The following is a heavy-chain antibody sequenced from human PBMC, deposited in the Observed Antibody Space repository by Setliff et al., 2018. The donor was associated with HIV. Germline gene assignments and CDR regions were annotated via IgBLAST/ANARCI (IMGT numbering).Heavy chain of an antibody. CDR2: VSHSGST. V-gene: IGHV4-59*01. CDR1: SGSISYYY. Sequence: SETLSLTCNVSSGSISYYYWSWVRQPPGRGLEWIGYVSHSGSTSYNPSLNSRVTMSVDTSRDQFSLKVRSVTAADTAVYYCARTRGRAVLSYYFDHWGQGRLVTVSS. D-gene: IGHD6-19*01. J-gene: IGHJ4*02. CDR3: ARTRGRAVLSYYFDH.